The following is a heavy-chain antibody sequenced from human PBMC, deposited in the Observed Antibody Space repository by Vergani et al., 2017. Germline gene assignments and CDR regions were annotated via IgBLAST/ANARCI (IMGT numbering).Heavy chain of an antibody. D-gene: IGHD2-8*01. CDR3: ARSRPYCTIGSCPAT. V-gene: IGHV4-61*02. J-gene: IGHJ5*02. CDR1: GESIRSGSHY. Sequence: QVKLQESGPGLLKPSQTLSLTCTVSGESIRSGSHYWSWIRQPAGKGPEWIGHIHTGGSTDLNPSFKSRVSISVDTSKSQFSLKLNSVTVADTAVYYCARSRPYCTIGSCPATCGQGTLVTVSS. CDR2: IHTGGST.